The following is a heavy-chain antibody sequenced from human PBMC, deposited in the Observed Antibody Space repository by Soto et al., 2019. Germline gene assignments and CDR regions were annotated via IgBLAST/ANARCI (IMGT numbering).Heavy chain of an antibody. V-gene: IGHV3-23*01. J-gene: IGHJ6*02. CDR1: GSTFSSYA. CDR2: ISGSGGST. D-gene: IGHD1-1*01. CDR3: AKDLRTGTTFYYYYYGMDV. Sequence: PGGSLRLSCAASGSTFSSYAMSWVRQAPGKGLEWVSAISGSGGSTYYADSVKGRFTISRDNSKNTLYLQMNSLRAEDTAVYYCAKDLRTGTTFYYYYYGMDVWGQGTTVTVSS.